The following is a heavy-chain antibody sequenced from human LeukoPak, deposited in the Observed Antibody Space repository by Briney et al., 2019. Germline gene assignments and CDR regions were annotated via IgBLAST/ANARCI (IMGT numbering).Heavy chain of an antibody. D-gene: IGHD6-19*01. Sequence: GGSLRLYCEASSFTCSSHCMSWVRQAPGQGLEGVAIINKDKREKDYVDSVTGRFTISRDNAKNSLYLQMNSLRDEDTAVYYCARDTSAWRYGMDVWGQGTTVTVSS. V-gene: IGHV3-7*01. CDR1: SFTCSSHC. J-gene: IGHJ6*02. CDR3: ARDTSAWRYGMDV. CDR2: INKDKREK.